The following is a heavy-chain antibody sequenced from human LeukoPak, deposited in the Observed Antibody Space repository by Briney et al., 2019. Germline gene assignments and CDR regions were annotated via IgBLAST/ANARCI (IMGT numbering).Heavy chain of an antibody. CDR1: GFTFSSYA. CDR3: AKILNAMYFDV. CDR2: ISGTT. J-gene: IGHJ2*01. D-gene: IGHD2-2*01. V-gene: IGHV3-23*01. Sequence: GASLRLSCAASGFTFSSYAMNWVRQAPGKGLEWVSTISGTTYYADSVKGRFSISRDDSQNMLFLQMDNLRADDTAVYYCAKILNAMYFDVWGRGTLVTVSS.